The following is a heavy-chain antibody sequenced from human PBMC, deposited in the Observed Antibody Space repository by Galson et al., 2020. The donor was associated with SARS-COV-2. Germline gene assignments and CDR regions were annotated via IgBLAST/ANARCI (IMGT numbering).Heavy chain of an antibody. V-gene: IGHV1-2*02. CDR2: ISPNSGGK. Sequence: ASVKVSCKASGYIITGYYMHWVRQAPGQGLEWMGWISPNSGGKNYAQKFQGRVTMTRDTSINTAYMELSRLRSDATAVYYCARGTGYYGLYYDCMDVWGKGTTVTVSS. J-gene: IGHJ6*03. CDR1: GYIITGYY. CDR3: ARGTGYYGLYYDCMDV. D-gene: IGHD3-10*01.